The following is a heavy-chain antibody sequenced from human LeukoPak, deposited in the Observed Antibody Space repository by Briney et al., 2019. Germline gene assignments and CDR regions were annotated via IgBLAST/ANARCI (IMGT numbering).Heavy chain of an antibody. Sequence: SETLSLTCTVPGGSISSYYWSWIRQPPGKGLEWIGYIYYSGSTNYNPSLKSRVTISVDTSKNQFSLKLSSVTAADTAVYYCARHDYGDYSIDYWGQGTLVTVSS. CDR1: GGSISSYY. J-gene: IGHJ4*02. CDR2: IYYSGST. CDR3: ARHDYGDYSIDY. V-gene: IGHV4-59*08. D-gene: IGHD4-17*01.